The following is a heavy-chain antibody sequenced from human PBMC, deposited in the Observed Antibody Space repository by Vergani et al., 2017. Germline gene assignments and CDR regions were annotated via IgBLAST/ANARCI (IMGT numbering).Heavy chain of an antibody. CDR2: ISAYNGNT. D-gene: IGHD3-10*01. J-gene: IGHJ4*02. V-gene: IGHV1-18*01. CDR1: GYTFTSYG. Sequence: QVQLVQSGAEVKKPGASVKVSCKASGYTFTSYGISWVRQAPGQGLEWMGWISAYNGNTNSAQKLQGRVTMTSDTSTSTAYMELRSLRSDDTAVYYCARDVGFELWFGELSRFDYWGQGTLVTVSS. CDR3: ARDVGFELWFGELSRFDY.